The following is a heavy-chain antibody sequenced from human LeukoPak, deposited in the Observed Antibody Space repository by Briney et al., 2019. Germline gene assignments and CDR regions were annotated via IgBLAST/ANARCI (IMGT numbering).Heavy chain of an antibody. D-gene: IGHD4-23*01. CDR1: GGSVSSGSYY. CDR2: IYYSGST. CDR3: ASDRYGGNRFDY. J-gene: IGHJ4*02. Sequence: SETLSLTCTVSGGSVSSGSYYWSWIRQPPGKGLEWIGYIYYSGSTNYNPSLKSRVTISLDTSKSQFSQNLRAVTAAATAVYYCASDRYGGNRFDYWGQGTLVTVSS. V-gene: IGHV4-61*01.